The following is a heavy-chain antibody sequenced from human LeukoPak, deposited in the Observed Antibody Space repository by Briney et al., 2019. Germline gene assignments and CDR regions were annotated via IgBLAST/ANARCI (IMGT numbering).Heavy chain of an antibody. J-gene: IGHJ4*02. D-gene: IGHD1-26*01. CDR2: MNPNSDNT. CDR3: ARGRSYGVAYFFDY. Sequence: ASVKVSCKASGYTFTSYDINWVRQATGQGLEWMGWMNPNSDNTGYAQKFQGRVTMTRYTSISTAYMELSSLRSEDTAVYYCARGRSYGVAYFFDYWGQGTLVTVSS. V-gene: IGHV1-8*01. CDR1: GYTFTSYD.